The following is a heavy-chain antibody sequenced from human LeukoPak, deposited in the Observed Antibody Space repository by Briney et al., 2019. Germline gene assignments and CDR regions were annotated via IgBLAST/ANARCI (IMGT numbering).Heavy chain of an antibody. Sequence: PGGSLRLSCAACGFTFSSYCMHWVRQAPAKGLEWVAVIRYDGCNKYYADSVKRRFTIPRDNSKNTLYLQMNSLRAEHTAVYYCAKDQDVVVLAATQIHYWGQGTLVTVPS. D-gene: IGHD2-15*01. J-gene: IGHJ4*02. CDR1: GFTFSSYC. V-gene: IGHV3-30*02. CDR2: IRYDGCNK. CDR3: AKDQDVVVLAATQIHY.